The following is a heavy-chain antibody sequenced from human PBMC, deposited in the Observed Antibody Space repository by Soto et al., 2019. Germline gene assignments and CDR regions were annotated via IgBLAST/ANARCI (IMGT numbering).Heavy chain of an antibody. CDR2: ISSSGSTI. CDR3: ARDFYGGYTYGPGDY. J-gene: IGHJ4*02. D-gene: IGHD5-18*01. CDR1: GFTFSSYE. Sequence: LIRSCAASGFTFSSYEMNWVRQAPWKGLEWVSYISSSGSTIYYADSVKGRFTISRDNAKRSLYLQMKSLRAEDTAVYYCARDFYGGYTYGPGDYWGQGALVTVSS. V-gene: IGHV3-48*03.